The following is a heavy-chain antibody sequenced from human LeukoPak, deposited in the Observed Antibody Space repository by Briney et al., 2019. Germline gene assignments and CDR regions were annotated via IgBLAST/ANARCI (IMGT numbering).Heavy chain of an antibody. J-gene: IGHJ5*02. V-gene: IGHV1-2*02. CDR2: INPHSGGT. D-gene: IGHD6-19*01. CDR1: GYTFTDYY. CDR3: AKGRVVAGTKSLTYNWFDP. Sequence: ASVKVSCKTSGYTFTDYYMHWLRQAPGQGLEWMGWINPHSGGTNYAQKFQGRVTMTRDTSISTAYMGLSRLRSDDTAVYYCAKGRVVAGTKSLTYNWFDPWGQGTLVTVSS.